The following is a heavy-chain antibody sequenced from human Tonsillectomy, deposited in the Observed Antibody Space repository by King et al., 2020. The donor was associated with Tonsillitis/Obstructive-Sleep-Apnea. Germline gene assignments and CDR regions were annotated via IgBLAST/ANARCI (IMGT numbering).Heavy chain of an antibody. Sequence: VQLQESGPGLVKPSETLSLTCTVSGGSVSSGSYYWSWIRQPPGQGLEWIGYIYYSGSTNYNPSLKSRVSLSVDTSKSQFSLKVSSVTAADTAVYYCARAAIFGVVPSFDYWGQGTLVTVSS. CDR3: ARAAIFGVVPSFDY. D-gene: IGHD3-3*01. CDR1: GGSVSSGSYY. J-gene: IGHJ4*02. V-gene: IGHV4-61*01. CDR2: IYYSGST.